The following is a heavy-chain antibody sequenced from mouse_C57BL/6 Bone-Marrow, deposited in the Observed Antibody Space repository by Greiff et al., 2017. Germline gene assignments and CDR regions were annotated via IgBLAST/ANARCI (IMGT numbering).Heavy chain of an antibody. D-gene: IGHD1-1*01. V-gene: IGHV1-50*01. CDR2: IDPSDSYT. Sequence: QVQLQQPGAELVKPGASVKLSCKASGYTFTSYWMQWVKQRPGQGLEWIGEIDPSDSYTNYNQKFKGKSTLTVDKSSSTAYMQLSSLTSEDSAVYYCAREDFNYYGSSPAWFAYWGQGTLVTVSA. J-gene: IGHJ3*01. CDR1: GYTFTSYW. CDR3: AREDFNYYGSSPAWFAY.